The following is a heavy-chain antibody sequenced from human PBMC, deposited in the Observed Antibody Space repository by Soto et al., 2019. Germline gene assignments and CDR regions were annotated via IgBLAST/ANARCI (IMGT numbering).Heavy chain of an antibody. J-gene: IGHJ6*02. CDR3: ARDYDYGDYYYYYGMDV. V-gene: IGHV3-33*01. D-gene: IGHD4-17*01. Sequence: QVQLVESGGGVVQPGRSLRLSCAASGFTFSSYGMHWVRQAPGKGLEWVAVIWYDGSNKYYADSVKGRFTISRDNSKNTLDLQMNSLRAEDTAVYYCARDYDYGDYYYYYGMDVWGQGTTVTVSS. CDR1: GFTFSSYG. CDR2: IWYDGSNK.